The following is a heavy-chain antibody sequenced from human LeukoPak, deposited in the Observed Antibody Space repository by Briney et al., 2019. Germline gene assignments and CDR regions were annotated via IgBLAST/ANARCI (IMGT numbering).Heavy chain of an antibody. Sequence: SETLSLTCTVSGGSISGYYWSWFRQPPGKGPEWIGTLYYSGSTNYNPSLKSRVTISVDTSKNQFSLNLTSVTAADTAVYYCARGWYGGNYWYFDLWGRGTLVTVSS. V-gene: IGHV4-59*01. CDR3: ARGWYGGNYWYFDL. D-gene: IGHD4-23*01. J-gene: IGHJ2*01. CDR2: LYYSGST. CDR1: GGSISGYY.